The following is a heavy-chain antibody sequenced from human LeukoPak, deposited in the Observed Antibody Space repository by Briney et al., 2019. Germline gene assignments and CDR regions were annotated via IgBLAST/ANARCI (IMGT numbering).Heavy chain of an antibody. CDR2: INTDGSST. D-gene: IGHD3-22*01. V-gene: IGHV3-74*01. CDR1: GFTFSSYW. Sequence: GGSLRLSCAASGFTFSSYWMHWVRQAPGKGLVWISRINTDGSSTTYADSVKGRFTISRDNAKNTLYLQMNSLRAEDTAIYYCAKGSYYDASGYYFTSWYFDLWGRGAVVTVSS. CDR3: AKGSYYDASGYYFTSWYFDL. J-gene: IGHJ2*01.